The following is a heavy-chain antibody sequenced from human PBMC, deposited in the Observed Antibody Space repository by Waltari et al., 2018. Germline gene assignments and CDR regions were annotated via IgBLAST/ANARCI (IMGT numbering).Heavy chain of an antibody. V-gene: IGHV1-69*04. D-gene: IGHD3-22*01. Sequence: QVQLVQSGAEVKKPGSSGKVSCKASGGTFSSYPISWGRQAPGQGLEWMGGVIPILCIASCAQKLRGIVPLTADESTSRASMELSSPRSEDTAVYYWARGVVITAAPLDYWGQGTLVTVSS. CDR2: VIPILCIA. J-gene: IGHJ4*02. CDR1: GGTFSSYP. CDR3: ARGVVITAAPLDY.